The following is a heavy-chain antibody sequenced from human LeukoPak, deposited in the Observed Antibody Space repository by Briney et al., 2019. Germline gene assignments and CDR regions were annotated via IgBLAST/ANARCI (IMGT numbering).Heavy chain of an antibody. D-gene: IGHD4-17*01. CDR3: ARIGDPRDYYGMDV. CDR2: IYYTGST. Sequence: SETLSLTCTVSGGSISSSTYYWGWIRQPPGKGLEWIGSIYYTGSTYYTPSHKSRVTISVDTSKNQFSLRLSSVTAADTAVYYCARIGDPRDYYGMDVWGQGTTVTVSS. CDR1: GGSISSSTYY. J-gene: IGHJ6*02. V-gene: IGHV4-39*01.